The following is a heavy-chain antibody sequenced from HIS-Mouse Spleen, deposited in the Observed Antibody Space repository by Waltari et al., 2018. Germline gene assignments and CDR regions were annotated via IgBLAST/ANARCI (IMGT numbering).Heavy chain of an antibody. CDR3: ARGHDYSNYFDY. CDR2: MNPNSGNT. CDR1: GYTFTSYD. Sequence: QVQLVQSGAEVKKPGASVKFSCKASGYTFTSYDINWVRQATGQGREWMGWMNPNSGNTGDAQKFQGRVTMTRNTSISTAYMELSSLRSEDTAVYYCARGHDYSNYFDYWGQGTLVTVSS. V-gene: IGHV1-8*01. D-gene: IGHD4-4*01. J-gene: IGHJ4*02.